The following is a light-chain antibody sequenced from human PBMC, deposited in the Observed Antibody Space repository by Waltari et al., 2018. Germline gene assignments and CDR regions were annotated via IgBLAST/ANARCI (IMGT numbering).Light chain of an antibody. V-gene: IGKV3-20*01. CDR1: QIVSRA. Sequence: EIVLTQSPGSLSSSPGERVTLSCRASQIVSRALAWYQQKPGQAPRLLIFGASNRATGIPDRFSGSGSETDFSLTISRLEPEDFAVYYCQHYVRLPATFGRGTKVEIK. CDR3: QHYVRLPAT. J-gene: IGKJ1*01. CDR2: GAS.